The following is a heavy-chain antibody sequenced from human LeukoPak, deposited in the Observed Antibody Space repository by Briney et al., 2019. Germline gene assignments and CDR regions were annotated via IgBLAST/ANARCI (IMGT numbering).Heavy chain of an antibody. CDR1: GYTFTSYD. CDR3: ARWGREVLLWFGELFPSTYYYYYYGMDA. D-gene: IGHD3-10*01. V-gene: IGHV1-8*01. Sequence: ASVKVSCKASGYTFTSYDINWVRQATGQGLEWMGWMNPNSGNTGYAQKFQGRVTMTRNTSISTAYMELSSLRSEDTAVYYCARWGREVLLWFGELFPSTYYYYYYGMDAWGQGTTVTVSS. J-gene: IGHJ6*02. CDR2: MNPNSGNT.